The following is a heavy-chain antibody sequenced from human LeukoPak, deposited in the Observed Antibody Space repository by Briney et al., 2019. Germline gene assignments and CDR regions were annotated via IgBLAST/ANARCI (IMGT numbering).Heavy chain of an antibody. D-gene: IGHD2-21*01. V-gene: IGHV4-34*01. CDR2: INHSGST. J-gene: IGHJ4*02. CDR1: GGSFSGYY. CDR3: ARVGGLWWSNKPIDY. Sequence: SETLSLTCAVYGGSFSGYYWSWIRQPPGKGLEWIGEINHSGSTNYNPSLKSRVTISVDTSKNRFSLKLSSVTAADTAVYYCARVGGLWWSNKPIDYWGQGTLVTVSS.